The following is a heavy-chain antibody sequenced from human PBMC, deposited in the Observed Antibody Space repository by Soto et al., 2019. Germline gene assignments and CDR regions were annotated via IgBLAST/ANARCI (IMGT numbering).Heavy chain of an antibody. Sequence: EVQLLESGGGLVQPGGSLRLSCAVSGFSFNTYTYAMNWVRQAPGKGLEWVSFISGSGGSTYHSDSVKGRFTISRDNTRNTLYLQKNILRAEDTAVYFCAKDRIVVIRGGYYNCMDVWGQGTTVTVS. V-gene: IGHV3-23*01. J-gene: IGHJ6*02. CDR1: GFSFNTYTYA. CDR2: ISGSGGST. D-gene: IGHD3-10*01. CDR3: AKDRIVVIRGGYYNCMDV.